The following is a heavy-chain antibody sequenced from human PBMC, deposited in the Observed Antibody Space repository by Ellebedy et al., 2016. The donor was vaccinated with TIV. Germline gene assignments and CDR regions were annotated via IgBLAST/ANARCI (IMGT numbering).Heavy chain of an antibody. J-gene: IGHJ5*02. V-gene: IGHV1-18*01. Sequence: AASVKVSCKASGYTFTSYGISWVRQAPGQGLEWVGRIIATPGVADYAQKFQGRVTMTEDTSASTAYMELSSLRSDDTAVYYCARAISPTTPGNWFDRWGQGTLVTVSS. D-gene: IGHD4-17*01. CDR1: GYTFTSYG. CDR3: ARAISPTTPGNWFDR. CDR2: IIATPGVA.